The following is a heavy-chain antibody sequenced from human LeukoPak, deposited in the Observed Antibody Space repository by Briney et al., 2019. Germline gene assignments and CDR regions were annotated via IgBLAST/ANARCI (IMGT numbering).Heavy chain of an antibody. Sequence: GGSLRLSCAASGFTFSSYAMSWVRQAPGKGLEWVSAISGSGGSTYYADSVKGRFTISRDNSKNTLYLQMNSLRAEDTAVYYCAKVPDSSGYSSSWRYYWGQGTLVTVSS. J-gene: IGHJ4*02. V-gene: IGHV3-23*01. CDR1: GFTFSSYA. CDR3: AKVPDSSGYSSSWRYY. CDR2: ISGSGGST. D-gene: IGHD6-13*01.